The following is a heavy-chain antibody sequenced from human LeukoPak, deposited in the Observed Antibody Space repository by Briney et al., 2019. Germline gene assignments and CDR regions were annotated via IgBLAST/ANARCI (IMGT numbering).Heavy chain of an antibody. CDR2: IIPIFGTA. V-gene: IGHV1-69*05. CDR1: GGTFSSYA. D-gene: IGHD6-13*01. CDR3: ARAIRYSSSWEYFDY. Sequence: GSSVKVSCKTCGGTFSSYAITWVRQAPGQGLEWMGRIIPIFGTANYAQKFQGRVTITTDESTSTAYMELSSLTSEDTAVYYCARAIRYSSSWEYFDYWGQGTLVTVSS. J-gene: IGHJ4*02.